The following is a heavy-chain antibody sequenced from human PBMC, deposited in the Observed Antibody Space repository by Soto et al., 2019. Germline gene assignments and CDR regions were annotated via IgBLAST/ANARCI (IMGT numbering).Heavy chain of an antibody. V-gene: IGHV1-69*01. J-gene: IGHJ4*02. CDR3: ASDTVTGTTPDLFDC. D-gene: IGHD1-7*01. CDR1: GGTFSSYA. Sequence: QVQLVQSGAEVRKPGSSVRVSCRASGGTFSSYAINWVRQAPGQGLEWMGGSIRIFGPANYAQRFQGRVTITADESTSTAYMELSSLRSEDTAVYFCASDTVTGTTPDLFDCWGQGTLVTVSS. CDR2: SIRIFGPA.